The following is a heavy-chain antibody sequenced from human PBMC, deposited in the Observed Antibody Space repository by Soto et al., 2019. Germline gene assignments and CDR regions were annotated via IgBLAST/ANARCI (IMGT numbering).Heavy chain of an antibody. D-gene: IGHD2-15*01. CDR3: ARGRRGIVSP. V-gene: IGHV4-39*01. CDR1: GGSISSSSYY. CDR2: IYYSGST. J-gene: IGHJ5*02. Sequence: TLSLTCTVSGGSISSSSYYWGWIRQPPGKGLEWIGSIYYSGSTYYNPSLKSRVTISVDTSKNQFSLKLSSVTAADTAVYYCARGRRGIVSPWGQGTLVTVSS.